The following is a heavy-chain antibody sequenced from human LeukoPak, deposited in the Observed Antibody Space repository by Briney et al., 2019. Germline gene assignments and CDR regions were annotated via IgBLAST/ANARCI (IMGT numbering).Heavy chain of an antibody. J-gene: IGHJ5*02. V-gene: IGHV4-59*01. CDR2: IFYSGST. D-gene: IGHD2/OR15-2a*01. CDR3: ARDYLPFSTTSHWFDP. Sequence: SETLSLTCTVSGGSMSDYYWSWIRQPPGKGLEWIGYIFYSGSTSFNPSLKSRVTISVDAGKNQFSLNLSYVTAADTAVYYCARDYLPFSTTSHWFDPWGQGTLVTVSS. CDR1: GGSMSDYY.